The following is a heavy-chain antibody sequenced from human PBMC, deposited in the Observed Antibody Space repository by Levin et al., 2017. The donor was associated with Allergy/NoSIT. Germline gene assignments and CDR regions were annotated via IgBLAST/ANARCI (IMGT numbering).Heavy chain of an antibody. J-gene: IGHJ3*02. V-gene: IGHV3-11*01. Sequence: GGSLRLSCAASGFTFSDYYMSWIRQAPGKGLEWVSYISSSGSTIYYADSVKGRFTISRDNAKNSLYLRMNSLRAEDTAVYYCASRYCSGGSCHDAFDIWGQGTMVTVSS. CDR3: ASRYCSGGSCHDAFDI. CDR1: GFTFSDYY. CDR2: ISSSGSTI. D-gene: IGHD2-15*01.